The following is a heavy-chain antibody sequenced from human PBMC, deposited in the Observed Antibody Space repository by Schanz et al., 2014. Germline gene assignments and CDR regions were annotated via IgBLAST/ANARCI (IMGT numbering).Heavy chain of an antibody. CDR3: ARDGRPPVYGSGEHYY. J-gene: IGHJ4*02. Sequence: EVLLLESGGRVERPGGSLRLSCAASGFIFDDYGMSWVRQVPGKGLEWVSGINWNGGDTSYADSVKGRFIISRDNAKNSLYLEMNSLRAGDTAVYYCARDGRPPVYGSGEHYYWGQGTLVTVSS. CDR1: GFIFDDYG. V-gene: IGHV3-20*04. D-gene: IGHD3-10*01. CDR2: INWNGGDT.